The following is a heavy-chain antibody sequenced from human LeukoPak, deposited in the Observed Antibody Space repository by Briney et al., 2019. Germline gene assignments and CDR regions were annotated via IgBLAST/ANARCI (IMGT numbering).Heavy chain of an antibody. CDR1: GYTFTGYY. CDR2: IIPNSGGT. J-gene: IGHJ4*02. V-gene: IGHV1-2*02. D-gene: IGHD5-12*01. CDR3: ARYSGYDEPFEY. Sequence: ASVKVSCKASGYTFTGYYMHWVRQAPGQGLEWMGWIIPNSGGTSYAQKFQGRVTMTRDTSVTTAYMELSRLRSDDTAVYYCARYSGYDEPFEYWGQGTLVTVSS.